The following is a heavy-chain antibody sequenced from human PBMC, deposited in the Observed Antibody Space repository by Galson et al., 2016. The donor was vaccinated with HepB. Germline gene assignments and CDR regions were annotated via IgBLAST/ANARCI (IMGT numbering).Heavy chain of an antibody. J-gene: IGHJ3*02. CDR1: GGSISNYY. D-gene: IGHD3-3*01. CDR3: ARAVVPGGMLRFLRRIDAFDI. Sequence: TLSLTCTVSGGSISNYYWSWIRQPAGKGLEWIGRIYTSDITNYNPSLKSRVTMSIDTSKNHFSLNLTSVTAADTALYYCARAVVPGGMLRFLRRIDAFDIWGQGTMVTVSS. V-gene: IGHV4-4*07. CDR2: IYTSDIT.